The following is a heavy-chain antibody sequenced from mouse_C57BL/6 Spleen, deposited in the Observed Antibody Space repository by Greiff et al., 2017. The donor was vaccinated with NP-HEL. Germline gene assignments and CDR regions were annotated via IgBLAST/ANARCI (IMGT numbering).Heavy chain of an antibody. J-gene: IGHJ1*03. CDR3: ARLDSNRYFDV. V-gene: IGHV5-9*01. CDR2: ISGGGGNT. D-gene: IGHD2-4*01. CDR1: GFTFSSYT. Sequence: EVKVVESGGGLVKPGGSLKLSCAASGFTFSSYTMSWVRQTPEKRLEWVATISGGGGNTYYPDSVKGRFTISRDNAKNTLYLQMSSLRSADTALYYCARLDSNRYFDVWGTGTTVTVSS.